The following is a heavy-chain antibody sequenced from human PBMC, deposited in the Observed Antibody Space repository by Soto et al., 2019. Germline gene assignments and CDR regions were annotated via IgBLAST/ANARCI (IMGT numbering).Heavy chain of an antibody. V-gene: IGHV1-46*03. CDR2: INHSGGST. J-gene: IGHJ5*02. CDR3: ARDNHPPRSYYDKEGVNWFDP. CDR1: GYTFTSYY. Sequence: GASVKVSCKASGYTFTSYYMHWVRQAPGQGIKWMGIINHSGGSTSYAQKFQGRVTMTRDTSTSTVYMELSSLRSEDTAVYYCARDNHPPRSYYDKEGVNWFDPWGQGTLVTVSS. D-gene: IGHD3-22*01.